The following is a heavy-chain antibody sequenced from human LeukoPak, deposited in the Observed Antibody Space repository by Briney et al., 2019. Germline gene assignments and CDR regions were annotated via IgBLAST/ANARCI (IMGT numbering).Heavy chain of an antibody. CDR1: GLNFDDSA. CDR3: AKESGKFDY. V-gene: IGHV3-43*02. J-gene: IGHJ4*02. Sequence: GVSLRLSCVASGLNFDDSAMHWVRQAPGKGLEWVSLISADGGSTFSADSVKGRFSISRDNSKNSLYLQMNSLRSEDTAMYYCAKESGKFDYWGQGTLVAVSS. CDR2: ISADGGST.